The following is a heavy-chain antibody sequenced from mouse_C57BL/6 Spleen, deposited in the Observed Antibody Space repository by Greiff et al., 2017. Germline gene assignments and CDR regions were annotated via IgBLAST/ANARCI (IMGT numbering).Heavy chain of an antibody. V-gene: IGHV5-6*01. CDR1: GFTFSSYG. D-gene: IGHD2-3*01. J-gene: IGHJ2*01. CDR3: ARDGYSDHLRFDY. Sequence: EVKVVESGGDLVKPGGSLKLSCAASGFTFSSYGMSWVRQTPDKRLEWVATISSGGSYTYYPDSVKGRITISRDNAKNTLYLQMSSLKSEDTAMYYCARDGYSDHLRFDYWGQGTTLTVSS. CDR2: ISSGGSYT.